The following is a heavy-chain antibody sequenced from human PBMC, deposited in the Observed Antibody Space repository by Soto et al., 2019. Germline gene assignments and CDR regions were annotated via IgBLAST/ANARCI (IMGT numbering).Heavy chain of an antibody. CDR2: INSGGSNI. J-gene: IGHJ4*02. CDR3: ATDPDGDLDFDY. CDR1: GVTFSNYG. V-gene: IGHV3-48*02. Sequence: EVRLVESGGNLIQPGGSLTLSCAASGVTFSNYGMTWVRQAPGEGLEWVSHINSGGSNILYADSVKGRFTISRDNGKNSVYLHMNSLIDEDTAGYYCATDPDGDLDFDYWGQGTLVSVSS. D-gene: IGHD4-17*01.